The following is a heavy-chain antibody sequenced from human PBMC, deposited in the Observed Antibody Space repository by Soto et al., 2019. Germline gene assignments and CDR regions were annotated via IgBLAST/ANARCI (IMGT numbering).Heavy chain of an antibody. CDR2: ISSSSSTI. J-gene: IGHJ6*02. D-gene: IGHD1-26*01. CDR1: GFTFSSYS. Sequence: EVQLVESGGGLVQPGGSLRLSCAASGFTFSSYSMNWVRQAPGKGLEWVSYISSSSSTIYYADSVKGRFTISRDNAKNSLYLQMNSLRDEDTAVYYCAREGEWELSTRYYYYGMDVWGQGTTVTVSS. V-gene: IGHV3-48*02. CDR3: AREGEWELSTRYYYYGMDV.